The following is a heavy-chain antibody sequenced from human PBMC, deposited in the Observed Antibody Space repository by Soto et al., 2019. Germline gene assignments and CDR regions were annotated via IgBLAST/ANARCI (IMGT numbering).Heavy chain of an antibody. CDR3: ARLSRSSWYRAYYYGMDV. CDR2: IYYSGST. J-gene: IGHJ6*04. V-gene: IGHV4-39*01. D-gene: IGHD6-13*01. Sequence: SETLSLTCTVSGGSISSSSYYWGWIRQPPGKGLEWIGSIYYSGSTYYNPSLKSRVTISVDTSKNQFSLKLSSVTAADTAVYYCARLSRSSWYRAYYYGMDVWGKGTMVTAPQ. CDR1: GGSISSSSYY.